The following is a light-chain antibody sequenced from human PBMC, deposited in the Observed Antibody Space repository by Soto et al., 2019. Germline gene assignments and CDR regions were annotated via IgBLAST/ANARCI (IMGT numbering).Light chain of an antibody. Sequence: DIQLTQSPFFLSASVGDRVTITCRASQGISSYLVWYQQKAGTAPKSLIYGASTLQTGVPSRFSGSRSGTEFTLTISSLQPEDSATYYCRQHNSFPITFGQGTRWRL. CDR1: QGISSY. J-gene: IGKJ5*01. CDR3: RQHNSFPIT. V-gene: IGKV1-9*01. CDR2: GAS.